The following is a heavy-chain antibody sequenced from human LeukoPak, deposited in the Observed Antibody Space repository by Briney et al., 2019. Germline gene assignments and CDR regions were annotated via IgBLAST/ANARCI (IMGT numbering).Heavy chain of an antibody. CDR2: ISGSGGST. V-gene: IGHV3-23*01. J-gene: IGHJ4*02. CDR3: AHISSSWPDY. Sequence: PGGSLRLSCAASGFTFSSYSMNWVRQAPGKGLEWVSAISGSGGSTYYADSVKGRFTISRDNSKNTPYLQMNSLRAEDTAVYYCAHISSSWPDYWGQGTLVTVSS. CDR1: GFTFSSYS. D-gene: IGHD6-13*01.